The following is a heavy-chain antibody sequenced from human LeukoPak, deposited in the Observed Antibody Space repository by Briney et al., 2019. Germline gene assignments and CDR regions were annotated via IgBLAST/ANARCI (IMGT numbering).Heavy chain of an antibody. CDR3: ARVSSTSPHYYDSSGAFDY. D-gene: IGHD3-22*01. Sequence: ASVKVSCKASGYTFTGYYMHWVRQAPGQGLEWMGWINPNSGGTNYAQKFQGRVTMTRDTSIITAYMELSRLRSDDTAVYYCARVSSTSPHYYDSSGAFDYWGQGTLVTVSS. J-gene: IGHJ4*02. CDR1: GYTFTGYY. V-gene: IGHV1-2*02. CDR2: INPNSGGT.